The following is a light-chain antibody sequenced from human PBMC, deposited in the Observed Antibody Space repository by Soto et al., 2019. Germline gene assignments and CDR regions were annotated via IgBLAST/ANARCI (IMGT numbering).Light chain of an antibody. CDR2: GVA. J-gene: IGKJ2*01. Sequence: EIVLTQSPGTLSLSPGERATLSCRASQSVSNSFLAWYQQKPGQAPRLLIYGVASRATGILDRFSGSGSGTDCTLTISRLEPEDFAVYYCQQYGSSLVTFGQGTKLEIK. CDR1: QSVSNSF. V-gene: IGKV3-20*01. CDR3: QQYGSSLVT.